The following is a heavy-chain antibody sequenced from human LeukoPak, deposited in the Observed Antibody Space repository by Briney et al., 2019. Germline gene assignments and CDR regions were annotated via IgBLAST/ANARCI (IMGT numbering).Heavy chain of an antibody. CDR3: ATTPALAVAGTLDPKE. D-gene: IGHD6-19*01. V-gene: IGHV4-39*01. CDR1: GGSISSSRYY. J-gene: IGHJ4*02. CDR2: IFYSGST. Sequence: SETLSLTCTVSGGSISSSRYYWGWIRQSPGKGLEWIGSIFYSGSTYYNPSLKSRVTISIDTSENQFSLKLSSVTAADTAVYYCATTPALAVAGTLDPKEWGQGTLVTVSS.